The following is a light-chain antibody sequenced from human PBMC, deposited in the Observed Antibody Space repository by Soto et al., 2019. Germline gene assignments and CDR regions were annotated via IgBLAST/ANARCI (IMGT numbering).Light chain of an antibody. CDR3: AAWDDSLNGHVV. Sequence: QSVLTQPPSASGTPGQRVTISCSGSSSNIGSNTVDWYQLLPGTAPKLLIYSSNQRPSGVPDRFSGSKSGTSASLAIGGLQSEDEADYYCAAWDDSLNGHVVFGGGTKLTVL. CDR2: SSN. CDR1: SSNIGSNT. J-gene: IGLJ2*01. V-gene: IGLV1-44*01.